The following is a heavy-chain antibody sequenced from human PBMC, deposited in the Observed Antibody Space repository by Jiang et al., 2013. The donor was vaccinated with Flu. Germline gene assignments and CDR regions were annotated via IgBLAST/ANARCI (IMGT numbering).Heavy chain of an antibody. D-gene: IGHD4-17*01. J-gene: IGHJ4*02. CDR3: ARHNYGDSFDY. CDR2: SASGRATK. CDR1: GFILNDYS. V-gene: IGHV3-48*01. Sequence: GGGLVQPGGSLRLSCVVSGFILNDYSMHWVRQAPGKGLEWVSYSASGRATKYYADSVKGRFTISRDNARKSLYLQMNSLRGEDTAVYYCARHNYGDSFDYWGQGTLVTVSS.